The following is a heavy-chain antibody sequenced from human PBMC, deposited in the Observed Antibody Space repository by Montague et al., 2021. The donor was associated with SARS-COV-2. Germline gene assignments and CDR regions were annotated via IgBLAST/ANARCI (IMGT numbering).Heavy chain of an antibody. V-gene: IGHV4-4*07. D-gene: IGHD3-3*01. CDR3: ARVGGITVFGVAQQYYYYLDV. Sequence: SETLSLTCTVSGGSISSYYWSWIRQPAGKGLEWIGRIYTSGSTXXXPSXXXRVPMSVDTSKNQFSLKLSSVTAADTAVYYCARVGGITVFGVAQQYYYYLDVWGQGTTVTVSS. CDR2: IYTSGST. J-gene: IGHJ6*03. CDR1: GGSISSYY.